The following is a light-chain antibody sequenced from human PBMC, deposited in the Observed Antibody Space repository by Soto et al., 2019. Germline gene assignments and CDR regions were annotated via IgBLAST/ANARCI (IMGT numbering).Light chain of an antibody. CDR3: SSYADNNRV. CDR2: EVT. V-gene: IGLV2-8*01. J-gene: IGLJ1*01. CDR1: SSDVGRYNF. Sequence: QSALTQPPSASGSPGQSVTISCTGTSSDVGRYNFVSWYQQHPGKAPKLMIFEVTKRPSGVPDRFSGSKSGNTASLTVSGLQAEDEADYYCSSYADNNRVFGTGTKVTV.